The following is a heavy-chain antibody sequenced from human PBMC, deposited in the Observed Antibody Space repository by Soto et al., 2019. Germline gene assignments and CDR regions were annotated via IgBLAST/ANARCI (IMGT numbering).Heavy chain of an antibody. Sequence: QVQLQESGPGLVKPSETLSLTCTVSGGSVSSGSFYWSWIRQPPGKGLEWIGYVYYSGSTNYNPSLGSRVTISVDTSKNQFSLKLSSVTAADTAVYYCARVAITSDWAYFDFRGQGALVTVSS. CDR3: ARVAITSDWAYFDF. CDR1: GGSVSSGSFY. J-gene: IGHJ4*02. CDR2: VYYSGST. D-gene: IGHD2-2*01. V-gene: IGHV4-61*01.